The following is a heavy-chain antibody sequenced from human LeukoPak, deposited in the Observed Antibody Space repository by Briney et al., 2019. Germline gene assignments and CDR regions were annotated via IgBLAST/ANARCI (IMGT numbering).Heavy chain of an antibody. CDR2: IYYSGST. D-gene: IGHD1/OR15-1a*01. CDR3: ARDRPNNV. Sequence: PSQTLSLTCAVSGGSISSGGYSWSWIRQPPGKGLEWIGSIYYSGSTYYNPSLKSRVTISVDTSKNQFSLKLSSVTAADTAVYYCARDRPNNVWGQGTLVTVSS. J-gene: IGHJ4*02. CDR1: GGSISSGGYS. V-gene: IGHV4-30-4*07.